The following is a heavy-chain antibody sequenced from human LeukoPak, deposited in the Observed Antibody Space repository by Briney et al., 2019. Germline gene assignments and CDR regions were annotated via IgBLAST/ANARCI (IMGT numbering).Heavy chain of an antibody. D-gene: IGHD5-18*01. J-gene: IGHJ4*02. Sequence: PGRSLRLSCAASGFTFSSYGMHWVRQAPGKGLEWVAVISYDGSKKYYADSVKGRFTISRDNSKNTLYLQMNSLRAEDTAVYYCANSLDTAMRCWGQGTLVTVSS. V-gene: IGHV3-30*18. CDR2: ISYDGSKK. CDR3: ANSLDTAMRC. CDR1: GFTFSSYG.